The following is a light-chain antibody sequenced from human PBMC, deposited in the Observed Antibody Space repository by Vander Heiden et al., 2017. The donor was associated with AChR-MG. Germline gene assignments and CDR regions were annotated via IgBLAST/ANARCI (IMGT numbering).Light chain of an antibody. CDR1: QTVGNH. Sequence: EIVLTQSPATLSLFPGERATLTCRASQTVGNHLAWYRQPPGQAPKLLIYEGSVRAPGVPARFSANRYGSDFTLSISNLEPDDFAVYYCQQRLSWPRTFGPGTRVE. J-gene: IGKJ1*01. CDR2: EGS. CDR3: QQRLSWPRT. V-gene: IGKV3-11*01.